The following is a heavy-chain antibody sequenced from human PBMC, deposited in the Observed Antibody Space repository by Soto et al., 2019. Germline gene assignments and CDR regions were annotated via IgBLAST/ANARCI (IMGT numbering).Heavy chain of an antibody. CDR3: ARDRSSPMWDAYDI. D-gene: IGHD6-6*01. CDR2: IYHSGST. V-gene: IGHV4-38-2*02. CDR1: GYSISSGYY. J-gene: IGHJ3*02. Sequence: SETLSLTCAVSGYSISSGYYWGWIRQPPGRGLEWIGSIYHSGSTYYNPSLKSRVTISVDTSKNQFSLKLSSVTAADTAVYYCARDRSSPMWDAYDIWGQGTMVT.